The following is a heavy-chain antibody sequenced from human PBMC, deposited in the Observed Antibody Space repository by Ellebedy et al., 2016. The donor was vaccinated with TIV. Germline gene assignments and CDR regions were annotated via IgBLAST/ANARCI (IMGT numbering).Heavy chain of an antibody. CDR2: ISGSSFTI. D-gene: IGHD7-27*01. J-gene: IGHJ3*02. CDR1: GFTFTPYA. CDR3: ARDMAWGNERVNDALDI. Sequence: GGSLRLSCVASGFTFTPYAMNWVRQAPGKGLEWVSYISGSSFTIYYADSVKGRFTISRDNAKNSLYLQMSSLTAEDTAVYYCARDMAWGNERVNDALDIWGQGTMVTVSP. V-gene: IGHV3-48*04.